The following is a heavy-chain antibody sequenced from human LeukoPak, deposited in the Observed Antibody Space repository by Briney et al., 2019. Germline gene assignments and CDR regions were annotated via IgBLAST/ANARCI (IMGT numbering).Heavy chain of an antibody. D-gene: IGHD3-3*01. J-gene: IGHJ5*02. Sequence: QTGGSLRLSCAASGFTFSSYAMSWVRQAPGKGLEWVSAISGSGGSTYYADSVKGRFTISRDNSKNTLYLQMNSLSAEDTAVYYCAKDETIYDVWSGYNNWFDPWGQGTLVTVSS. CDR1: GFTFSSYA. CDR3: AKDETIYDVWSGYNNWFDP. CDR2: ISGSGGST. V-gene: IGHV3-23*01.